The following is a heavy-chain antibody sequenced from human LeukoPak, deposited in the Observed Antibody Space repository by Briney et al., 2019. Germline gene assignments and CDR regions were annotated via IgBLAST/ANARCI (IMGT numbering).Heavy chain of an antibody. CDR1: GFTFSSYG. CDR3: ARGYSFGTLGVQH. Sequence: GSLRLSCAASGFTFSSYGMHWVRQAPGKGLEWVSYISTSGTTKYYADSVKGRFTISRDNAKNSLYLQMNSLRDEDTSVYYCARGYSFGTLGVQHWGQGTLVTVSS. J-gene: IGHJ1*01. V-gene: IGHV3-48*02. CDR2: ISTSGTTK. D-gene: IGHD5-18*01.